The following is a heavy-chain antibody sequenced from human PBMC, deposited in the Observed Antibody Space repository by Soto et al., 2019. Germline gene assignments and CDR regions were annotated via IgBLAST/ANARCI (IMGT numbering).Heavy chain of an antibody. Sequence: PSETLSLTCDVSGDTISTGGYTWAWIRQPPGKALEWIGHTYHSGNPYYNPSLKSRVIISVDRSKNQFSLKVRSVTAADTAVYYCARDRPYYDSSGYYKYWYFDLWGRGTLVTVS. CDR2: TYHSGNP. D-gene: IGHD3-22*01. V-gene: IGHV4-30-2*01. CDR1: GDTISTGGYT. J-gene: IGHJ2*01. CDR3: ARDRPYYDSSGYYKYWYFDL.